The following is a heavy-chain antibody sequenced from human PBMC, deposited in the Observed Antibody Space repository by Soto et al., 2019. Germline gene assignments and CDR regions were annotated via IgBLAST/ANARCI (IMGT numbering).Heavy chain of an antibody. CDR2: ISGSGGST. D-gene: IGHD3-9*01. CDR3: AKLCTLFDWGLARAFDY. J-gene: IGHJ4*02. V-gene: IGHV3-23*01. Sequence: GGSLRLSCAASGFTFSSYAMSWVRQAPGKGLEWVSAISGSGGSTYYADSVKGRFTISRDNSKNTLYLQMNSLRAEDTAVYYCAKLCTLFDWGLARAFDYWGQGTLVTVSS. CDR1: GFTFSSYA.